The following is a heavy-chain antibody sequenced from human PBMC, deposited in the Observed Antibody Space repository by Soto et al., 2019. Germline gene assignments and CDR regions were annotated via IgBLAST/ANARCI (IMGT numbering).Heavy chain of an antibody. Sequence: GASLKISCKGSRYSFTSYWIGWVRQMPGKGLEWMGIIYPGDSDTRYSPSFEDQVTISADKSITTAYLQWSSLKASDTAMYYCARPSYSSSRYYGMDVWGQGTTVTSP. J-gene: IGHJ6*02. V-gene: IGHV5-51*01. CDR3: ARPSYSSSRYYGMDV. D-gene: IGHD6-6*01. CDR1: RYSFTSYW. CDR2: IYPGDSDT.